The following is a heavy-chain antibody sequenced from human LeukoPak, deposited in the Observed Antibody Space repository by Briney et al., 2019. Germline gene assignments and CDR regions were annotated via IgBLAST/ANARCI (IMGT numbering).Heavy chain of an antibody. CDR1: GYTFTSYG. D-gene: IGHD6-19*01. CDR2: INPNSGGT. J-gene: IGHJ4*02. V-gene: IGHV1-2*02. CDR3: ARVSRLYSSGWYPIDY. Sequence: GASVTVSCKASGYTFTSYGISWVRQAPGQGLEWMGWINPNSGGTNYAQKFQGRVTMTRDTSISTAYMELSRLRSDDTAVYYCARVSRLYSSGWYPIDYWGQGTLVTVSS.